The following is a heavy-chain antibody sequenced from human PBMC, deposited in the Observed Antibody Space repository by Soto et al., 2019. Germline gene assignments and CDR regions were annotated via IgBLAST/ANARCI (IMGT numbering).Heavy chain of an antibody. CDR3: AKASVRRNGICDPFDI. J-gene: IGHJ3*02. V-gene: IGHV3-23*01. D-gene: IGHD3-10*02. CDR2: IHGEGAGT. Sequence: EVQLLESGGGLVQPGGSLRLSCAASGFTFSNYAMSWVRQAPGKGLEWASLIHGEGAGTYYADSVKGRFTVLRDDSKYTLYLQMDSLKAEDTAVYYCAKASVRRNGICDPFDIWCQGTMVTFSS. CDR1: GFTFSNYA.